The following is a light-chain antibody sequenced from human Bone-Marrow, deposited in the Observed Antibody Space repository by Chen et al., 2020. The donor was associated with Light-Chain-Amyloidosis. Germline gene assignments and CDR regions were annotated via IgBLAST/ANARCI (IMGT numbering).Light chain of an antibody. Sequence: QSALTHPASVSGSPGQSITIPCTGTSSNVGDDSLVSWYQQHPGKAPKLILYEVIQRPSWVSSRFSGSMSGNTASLTISGLQTEDEADYFCYTYAGSATFVFGSATTVTVL. CDR1: SSNVGDDSL. J-gene: IGLJ1*01. CDR2: EVI. V-gene: IGLV2-23*02. CDR3: YTYAGSATFV.